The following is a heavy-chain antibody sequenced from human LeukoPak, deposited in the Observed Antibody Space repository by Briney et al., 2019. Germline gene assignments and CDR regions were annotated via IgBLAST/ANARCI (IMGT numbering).Heavy chain of an antibody. J-gene: IGHJ5*02. CDR2: IYYSGST. Sequence: PSETLSLTCTVSGGSISSGDYYWSWIRDHPGKGLEWIGYIYYSGSTYYNPSLKSRFTISVDTSKNQFSLKLSAVTVADTAVYYCARDSHYARPFDPWGQGTLVTVSS. CDR3: ARDSHYARPFDP. D-gene: IGHD2-2*01. CDR1: GGSISSGDYY. V-gene: IGHV4-30-4*01.